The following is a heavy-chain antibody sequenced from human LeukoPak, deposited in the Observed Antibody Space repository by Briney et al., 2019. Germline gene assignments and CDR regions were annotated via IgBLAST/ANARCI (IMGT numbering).Heavy chain of an antibody. Sequence: TGGSLRLSCVVSGFTLKTFWMHWVRQVPGKGPVWISRINTEGEVTYADSVKGRFTVSRDNSKNTLYLQLNSLRADDTAVYYCTRNSGWCGVSWGQGTLVSVSS. CDR1: GFTLKTFW. J-gene: IGHJ4*02. V-gene: IGHV3-74*03. CDR3: TRNSGWCGVS. CDR2: INTEGEV. D-gene: IGHD6-19*01.